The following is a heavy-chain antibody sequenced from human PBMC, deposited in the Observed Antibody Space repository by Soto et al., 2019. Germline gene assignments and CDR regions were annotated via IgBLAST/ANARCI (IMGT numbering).Heavy chain of an antibody. CDR1: GGSISSGGYY. J-gene: IGHJ4*02. CDR2: IYYSGST. D-gene: IGHD4-17*01. CDR3: ARASTTVTTLDD. V-gene: IGHV4-31*03. Sequence: SETLSLTCTVSGGSISSGGYYWSWIRQHPGKGLEWIGHIYYSGSTYYNPSPKSRVTISVDTSKNQFSLKLSSVTAADTAVYYCARASTTVTTLDDWGQGTLVTVSS.